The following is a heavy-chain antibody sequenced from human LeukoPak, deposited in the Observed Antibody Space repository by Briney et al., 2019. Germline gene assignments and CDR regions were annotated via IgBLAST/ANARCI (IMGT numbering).Heavy chain of an antibody. CDR1: GFTFSSYS. D-gene: IGHD3-22*01. CDR2: ISSSSSTI. J-gene: IGHJ6*03. V-gene: IGHV3-48*04. CDR3: ARVPHYDSSGYYNYYYMDV. Sequence: GGSLRLSCAASGFTFSSYSMNWVRQAPGKGLEWVSYISSSSSTIYYADSVKGRFTISRGNAKNSLYLQMNSLRAEDTAVYYCARVPHYDSSGYYNYYYMDVWGKGTTVTVSS.